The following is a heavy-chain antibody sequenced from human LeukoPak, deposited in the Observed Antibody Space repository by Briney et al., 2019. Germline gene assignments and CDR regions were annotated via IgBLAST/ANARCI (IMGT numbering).Heavy chain of an antibody. CDR1: GASVRSYY. V-gene: IGHV4-59*02. Sequence: SETLSLTCTVSGASVRSYYWSWLRQPPGKGLEWIGNVFHNGDSSFAPSLTSRVTMSVDTSKNQFSLNLNSMTAADTAVYYCASKPIVPASQGHYFDTWGQGILVTVSS. D-gene: IGHD2-2*01. CDR3: ASKPIVPASQGHYFDT. CDR2: VFHNGDS. J-gene: IGHJ5*02.